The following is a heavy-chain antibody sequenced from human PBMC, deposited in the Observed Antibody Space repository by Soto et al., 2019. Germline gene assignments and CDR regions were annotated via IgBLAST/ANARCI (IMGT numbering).Heavy chain of an antibody. J-gene: IGHJ4*02. Sequence: PSETLSLTCTVSGGSISSSSYYWGWIRQPPGKGLEWIGSIYYSGSTYYNPSLKSRVTISVDTSKNQFSLKLSSVTAADTAVYYCAWTTVTTGHYFDYWGQGTLVTVSS. CDR2: IYYSGST. V-gene: IGHV4-39*01. CDR3: AWTTVTTGHYFDY. D-gene: IGHD4-17*01. CDR1: GGSISSSSYY.